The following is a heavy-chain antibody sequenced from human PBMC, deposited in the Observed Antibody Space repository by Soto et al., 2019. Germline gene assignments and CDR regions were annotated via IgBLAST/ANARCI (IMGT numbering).Heavy chain of an antibody. J-gene: IGHJ4*02. V-gene: IGHV1-3*01. CDR1: GYTFTNYA. Sequence: QVQLVQSGAEVKKPGASVKVSCKASGYTFTNYALHWVRQAPGQRLEWMGWINGGNGDTKYSPDFQGRVTITRDTHASTAYMELSSLRSEDTAIYYCARSYYGLGGYLDYWGQGNLVTVSS. CDR2: INGGNGDT. CDR3: ARSYYGLGGYLDY. D-gene: IGHD3-10*01.